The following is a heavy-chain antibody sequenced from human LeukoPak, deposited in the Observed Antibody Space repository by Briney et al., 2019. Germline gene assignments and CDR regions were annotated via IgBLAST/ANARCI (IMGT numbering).Heavy chain of an antibody. Sequence: SETLSLTCTVSGGSISSYYWTWMRQPPRKGLEWIGHLYNSGSTNYNPSLKSRPTISLDMSNNQFSLKLTSVTAADTAVYYCARGVTSPLDALDIWGQGTTVTVSS. CDR1: GGSISSYY. V-gene: IGHV4-59*01. CDR3: ARGVTSPLDALDI. D-gene: IGHD1-26*01. CDR2: LYNSGST. J-gene: IGHJ3*02.